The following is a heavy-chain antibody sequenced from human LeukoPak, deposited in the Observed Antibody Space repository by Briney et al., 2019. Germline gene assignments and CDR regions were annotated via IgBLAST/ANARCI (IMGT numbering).Heavy chain of an antibody. D-gene: IGHD1-26*01. CDR1: GFTFSDYS. V-gene: IGHV3-48*01. CDR3: ARDRSIGRFDY. CDR2: ITSGGSNI. Sequence: GGSLRLSCAASGFTFSDYSMNWVRQAPGKGLEWVSYITSGGSNIYYADSVKGRFTISRDNAKNSLYLQMNSLRAEDTAVYYCARDRSIGRFDYWGQGTLVTVSS. J-gene: IGHJ4*02.